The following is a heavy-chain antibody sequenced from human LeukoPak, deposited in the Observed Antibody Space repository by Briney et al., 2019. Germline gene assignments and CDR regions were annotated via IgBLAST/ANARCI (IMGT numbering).Heavy chain of an antibody. CDR2: IHYSGSS. D-gene: IGHD2-8*01. CDR3: ALAPNSNWFDF. V-gene: IGHV4-59*08. J-gene: IGHJ5*01. Sequence: SETLSLTCRVSGDSISNFYWNWIRQPPGKRLEWIGNIHYSGSSNYNPSLQSRVTMSIDTPRNQLFLKLTSVTAADTAVYYCALAPNSNWFDFWGQGTLVTVSS. CDR1: GDSISNFY.